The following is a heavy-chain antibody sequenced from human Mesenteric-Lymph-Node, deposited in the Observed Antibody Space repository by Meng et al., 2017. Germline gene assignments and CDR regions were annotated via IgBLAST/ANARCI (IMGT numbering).Heavy chain of an antibody. Sequence: GGSLRLSCAASGFTFTTYSMSWVRQAPEKGLEWVSTITTNGGSTYYADSVKGRFTISRDNSKNTLYLQMNSLRAEDTAVYYCAKSDSSGSYYRHYYFDYWGQGTLVTVSS. J-gene: IGHJ4*02. CDR1: GFTFTTYS. V-gene: IGHV3-23*01. CDR3: AKSDSSGSYYRHYYFDY. D-gene: IGHD3-10*01. CDR2: ITTNGGST.